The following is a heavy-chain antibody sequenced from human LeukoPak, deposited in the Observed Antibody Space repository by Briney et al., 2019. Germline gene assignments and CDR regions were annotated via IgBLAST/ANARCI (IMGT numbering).Heavy chain of an antibody. J-gene: IGHJ6*02. V-gene: IGHV3-7*01. CDR3: APYTHWVAGDV. D-gene: IGHD3-16*01. CDR2: MNQDGSAK. CDR1: GFTFSDSW. Sequence: GGSLRLSCAASGFTFSDSWMSWVRQAPGKGLEWVANMNQDGSAKGYVDSVKGRFTTSRDNARNSLYLQMSSLRPEDTAVYYCAPYTHWVAGDVWGQGTTVTVSS.